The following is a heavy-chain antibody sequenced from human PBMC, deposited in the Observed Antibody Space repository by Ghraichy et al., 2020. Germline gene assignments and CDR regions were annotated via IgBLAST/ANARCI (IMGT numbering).Heavy chain of an antibody. J-gene: IGHJ6*02. CDR1: GFSFNSYW. V-gene: IGHV3-7*01. CDR2: IKKDGDES. CDR3: GRDRGFHYLHGVDV. D-gene: IGHD2-21*01. Sequence: GGSLRLSCAASGFSFNSYWMTWVRQAPGKGLEWVADIKKDGDESHYLDSVKGRFTISRDSGKRSLYLQMDRLRVEDTAIYYCGRDRGFHYLHGVDVWGQGTTVTVSS.